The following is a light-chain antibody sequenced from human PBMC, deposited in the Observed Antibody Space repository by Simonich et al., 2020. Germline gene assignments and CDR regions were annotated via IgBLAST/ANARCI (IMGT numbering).Light chain of an antibody. V-gene: IGLV3-21*03. J-gene: IGLJ2*01. CDR1: NIGSKS. CDR3: QVWDSSSDVV. CDR2: VDS. Sequence: SYVLTQRPSVSVAPGKTARITCGGNNIGSKSVHWYQQTPGQAPVLVVYVDSDRPSGIPELFSGSNSGNTATLTISRVEAGDEADYYCQVWDSSSDVVFGGGTKLTVL.